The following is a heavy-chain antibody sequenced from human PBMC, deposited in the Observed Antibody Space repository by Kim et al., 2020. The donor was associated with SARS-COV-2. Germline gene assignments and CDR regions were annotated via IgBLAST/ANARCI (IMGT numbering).Heavy chain of an antibody. CDR2: IYYSGST. V-gene: IGHV4-61*01. D-gene: IGHD3-9*01. CDR3: ARGGMGRYFDWLHGRKSWIYY. J-gene: IGHJ4*02. CDR1: GGSVSSGSFY. Sequence: SETLSLTCTVSGGSVSSGSFYWSWIRQPPGKGLEWIVYIYYSGSTHYNPSLKSRVTISVDTSKNQFSLNLSSVTAADTAVYYCARGGMGRYFDWLHGRKSWIYYWGQGTLVTVSS.